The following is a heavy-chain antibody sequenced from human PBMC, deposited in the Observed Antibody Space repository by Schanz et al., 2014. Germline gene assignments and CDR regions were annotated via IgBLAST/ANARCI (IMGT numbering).Heavy chain of an antibody. V-gene: IGHV3-30*04. CDR3: AKEVRLVLRDWLPTPDFDY. Sequence: VQLVESGGGVVQPGRSLRLSCAASGFSFSTYAMHWVRQAPGKGLRCVAVISGNGGEKYYADSVKGRFTISRDNSKNTLFLQMNSLRAEDTALYFCAKEVRLVLRDWLPTPDFDYWGQGTLVTVSS. J-gene: IGHJ4*02. CDR1: GFSFSTYA. D-gene: IGHD3-3*01. CDR2: ISGNGGEK.